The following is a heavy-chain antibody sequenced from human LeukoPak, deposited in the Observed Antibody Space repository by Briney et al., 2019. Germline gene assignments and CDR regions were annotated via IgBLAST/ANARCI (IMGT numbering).Heavy chain of an antibody. CDR1: GFTFSSYD. Sequence: GGSLRLSCAASGFTFSSYDMSWVRQAPGKGLEWVANIKQDGSEKYYVDSVKGRFTISRDNAKNSLYLQMNSLRAEDTAVYYCARLGNGDYSDYWGQGTLVTVSS. D-gene: IGHD4-17*01. J-gene: IGHJ4*02. CDR2: IKQDGSEK. CDR3: ARLGNGDYSDY. V-gene: IGHV3-7*01.